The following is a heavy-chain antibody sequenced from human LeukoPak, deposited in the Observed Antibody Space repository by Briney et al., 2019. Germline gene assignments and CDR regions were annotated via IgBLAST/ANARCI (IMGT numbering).Heavy chain of an antibody. CDR3: ARDRLGDYDSSGYYDN. Sequence: GGALRLSCAASGFTFSDYYMSSSRQAPGKGLGWVSYISDSGSTIYYADSVKGRFTISRDNAKNSLYLQMNSLRAEDTAVYYCARDRLGDYDSSGYYDNWGQGTLVTVSS. D-gene: IGHD3-22*01. V-gene: IGHV3-11*01. CDR1: GFTFSDYY. CDR2: ISDSGSTI. J-gene: IGHJ4*02.